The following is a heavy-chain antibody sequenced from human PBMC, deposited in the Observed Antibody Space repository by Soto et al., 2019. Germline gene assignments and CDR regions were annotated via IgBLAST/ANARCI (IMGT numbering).Heavy chain of an antibody. CDR1: GGTFSSYT. Sequence: ASVKVSCKASGGTFSSYTISWVRQAPGQGLEWMGRIIPILGIANYAQKFQGRVTITADKSTSTAYMELSSLRSEDTAVYYWAREVDRQLGLFDYWGQGTLVTVSS. CDR2: IIPILGIA. J-gene: IGHJ4*02. CDR3: AREVDRQLGLFDY. D-gene: IGHD6-13*01. V-gene: IGHV1-69*04.